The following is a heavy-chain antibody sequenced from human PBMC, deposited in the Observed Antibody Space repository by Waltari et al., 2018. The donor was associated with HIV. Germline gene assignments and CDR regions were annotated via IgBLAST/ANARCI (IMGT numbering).Heavy chain of an antibody. V-gene: IGHV3-9*01. Sequence: EVQLVESGGGLVQPGRSLRLSCAASGFTFDAYAMHWVRQAPGKGLEWVSTSIWNSGSMVYADSVKGRFTISRDNAKNSLYLQMNSLRAEDTALYYCAKETLGGLGMDVWGQGTTVTVSS. CDR3: AKETLGGLGMDV. CDR1: GFTFDAYA. CDR2: SIWNSGSM. D-gene: IGHD3-16*01. J-gene: IGHJ6*02.